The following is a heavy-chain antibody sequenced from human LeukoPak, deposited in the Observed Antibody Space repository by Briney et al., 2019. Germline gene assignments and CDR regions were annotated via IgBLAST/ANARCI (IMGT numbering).Heavy chain of an antibody. CDR3: AKDRSLIGTPSDY. CDR1: GFTLSSYA. Sequence: GGSLRLSCAASGFTLSSYAMSWVRQAPGKGLEWVSTLSGGDGGTYYADSVKGRFTISRDNSKNTLYLQMNSLRAEDTAVYYCAKDRSLIGTPSDYWGQGTLVTVSS. D-gene: IGHD1-20*01. CDR2: LSGGDGGT. J-gene: IGHJ4*02. V-gene: IGHV3-23*01.